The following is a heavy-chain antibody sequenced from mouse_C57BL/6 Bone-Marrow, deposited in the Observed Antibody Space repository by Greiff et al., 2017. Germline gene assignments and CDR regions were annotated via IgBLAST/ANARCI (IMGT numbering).Heavy chain of an antibody. CDR2: IHPNSGST. D-gene: IGHD1-3*01. CDR1: SYTFTSYW. J-gene: IGHJ3*01. Sequence: VQLQQPGAELVKPGASVKLSCKASSYTFTSYWMHWVKQRPGPGLEWIGMIHPNSGSTNYNEKFKSKATLTVDKSSSTAYLQLSSLTSEDSAVYYCANNYPFAYWGQGTLVTVSA. CDR3: ANNYPFAY. V-gene: IGHV1-64*01.